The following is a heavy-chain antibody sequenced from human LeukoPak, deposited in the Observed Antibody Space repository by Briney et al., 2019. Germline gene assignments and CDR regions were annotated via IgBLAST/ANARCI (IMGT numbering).Heavy chain of an antibody. D-gene: IGHD3-22*01. CDR2: IKEDGSET. J-gene: IGHJ4*02. CDR3: AFGNFYDSSGSLFDY. V-gene: IGHV3-7*01. Sequence: GGSLRLSCAASGFTFGDYWMSWVRQAPGKGLGWVANIKEDGSETYYEGSVRGRFTISRDNAKKLLYLQMNSLRADDTALYYCAFGNFYDSSGSLFDYWGQGTLVTVSS. CDR1: GFTFGDYW.